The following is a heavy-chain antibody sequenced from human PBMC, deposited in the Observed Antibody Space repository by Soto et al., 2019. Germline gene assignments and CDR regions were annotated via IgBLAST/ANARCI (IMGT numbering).Heavy chain of an antibody. J-gene: IGHJ4*02. CDR2: IYYSGST. D-gene: IGHD3-9*01. V-gene: IGHV4-31*03. Sequence: ASETLSLTCTVSGGSISSGGYYWSWIRQHPGKGLEWIGYIYYSGSTYYNPSLKSRVTISVDTSKNQSSLKLSSVTAADTAVYYCARGRILTGYYNFDYWGQGTLVTVSS. CDR1: GGSISSGGYY. CDR3: ARGRILTGYYNFDY.